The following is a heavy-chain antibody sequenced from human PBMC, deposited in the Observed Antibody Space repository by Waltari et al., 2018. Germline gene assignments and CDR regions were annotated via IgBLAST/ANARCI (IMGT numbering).Heavy chain of an antibody. V-gene: IGHV4-34*01. J-gene: IGHJ4*02. Sequence: QVQLQQWGAGLMKPSETLSLTCAVYGCSFSGYYWTWIRQPPGKGLEWIGEINDSGSTNYISSLKTRVTISIDTSKNQFSLKLTSVTATDTAMYYCARHGRIRAVALIEYWGQGTLVTVSS. CDR2: INDSGST. CDR1: GCSFSGYY. D-gene: IGHD6-6*01. CDR3: ARHGRIRAVALIEY.